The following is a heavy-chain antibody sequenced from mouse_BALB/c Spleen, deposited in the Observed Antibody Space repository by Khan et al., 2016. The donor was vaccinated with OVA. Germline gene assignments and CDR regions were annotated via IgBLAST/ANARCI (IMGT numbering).Heavy chain of an antibody. Sequence: DLVKPGASVKLSCKASGYTFTSYWINWIKQRPGQGLEWIGRIAPGSGSSYYNEMFKGKATMTLDTSSSTAYIQLSRLSSEDSAVYFSAKENYDRKTGYAMDYWGQGTSVTVSS. CDR3: AKENYDRKTGYAMDY. CDR2: IAPGSGSS. J-gene: IGHJ4*01. V-gene: IGHV1S41*01. D-gene: IGHD2-4*01. CDR1: GYTFTSYW.